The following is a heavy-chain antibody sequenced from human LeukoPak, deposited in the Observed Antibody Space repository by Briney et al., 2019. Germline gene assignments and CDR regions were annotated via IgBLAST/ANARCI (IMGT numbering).Heavy chain of an antibody. D-gene: IGHD3-10*01. CDR2: ISGSGGST. J-gene: IGHJ4*02. CDR3: AKEDYRFGESPPSPFDY. Sequence: PGGSLRLSCAASGFTFSSYAMSWVRQAPGKGLEWVSAISGSGGSTYYADSVKGRFTISRDNSKNTLYLQMNSLRAEDTAVYYCAKEDYRFGESPPSPFDYWGQGTLVTVS. V-gene: IGHV3-23*01. CDR1: GFTFSSYA.